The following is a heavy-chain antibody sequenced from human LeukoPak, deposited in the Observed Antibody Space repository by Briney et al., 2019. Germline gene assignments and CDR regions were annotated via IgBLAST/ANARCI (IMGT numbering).Heavy chain of an antibody. CDR1: GYTFTSYG. D-gene: IGHD4-17*01. J-gene: IGHJ4*02. V-gene: IGHV1-18*01. CDR2: ISAYNGNT. CDR3: ARDPLDYGDSYFDY. Sequence: ASVKVSCKASGYTFTSYGISWVRQAPGQGLEWMGWISAYNGNTNYAQKLQGRVTMTTDTSTSTAYMELRSLRSDDTAVYYCARDPLDYGDSYFDYWGQGTLVTVSS.